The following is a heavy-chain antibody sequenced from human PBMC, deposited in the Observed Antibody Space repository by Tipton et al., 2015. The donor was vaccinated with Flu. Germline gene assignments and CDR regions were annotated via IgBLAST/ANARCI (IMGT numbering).Heavy chain of an antibody. D-gene: IGHD6-19*01. V-gene: IGHV3-30*04. CDR1: GFTFSSYA. CDR2: ISYDGSNK. CDR3: AREADSSGWPFYFDY. J-gene: IGHJ4*02. Sequence: SLRLSCAASGFTFSSYAMHWVRQAPGKGLEWVAVISYDGSNKYYADSVKGRFTISRDNSKNTLYLQMNSLRAEDTAVYYCAREADSSGWPFYFDYWGQGTLVTVSS.